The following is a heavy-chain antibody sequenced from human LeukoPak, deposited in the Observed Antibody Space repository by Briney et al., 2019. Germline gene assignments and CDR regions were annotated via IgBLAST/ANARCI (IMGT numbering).Heavy chain of an antibody. CDR3: AKGMVRGVIPDY. CDR1: GFTFSGYA. V-gene: IGHV3-23*01. D-gene: IGHD3-10*01. J-gene: IGHJ4*02. CDR2: ISGGGVST. Sequence: GGSLRLSCAASGFTFSGYAMSWVRQAPGKGLEWVSAISGGGVSTYYADSIKGRFTISRDDSKNTLYPQMNSLRAEDTAVYYCAKGMVRGVIPDYWGQGTLVTVSS.